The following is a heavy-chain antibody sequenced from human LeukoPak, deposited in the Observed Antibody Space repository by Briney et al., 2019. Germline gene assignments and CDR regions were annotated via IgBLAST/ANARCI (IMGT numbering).Heavy chain of an antibody. CDR2: IDSSGGYM. CDR1: GFTFNTYS. V-gene: IGHV3-21*04. J-gene: IGHJ3*02. CDR3: AKLFWKQWLVGFAFDI. Sequence: PGGSLRLSCEASGFTFNTYSMNWARQAPGKGLEWVSSIDSSGGYMFYADSVKGRFTISRDNSKNTLYLQMNSLRAEDTAVYYCAKLFWKQWLVGFAFDIWGQGTMVTVSS. D-gene: IGHD6-19*01.